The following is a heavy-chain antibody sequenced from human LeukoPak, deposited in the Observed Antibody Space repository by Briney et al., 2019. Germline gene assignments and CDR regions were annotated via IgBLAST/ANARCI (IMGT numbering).Heavy chain of an antibody. J-gene: IGHJ4*02. Sequence: SETLSLTRTVSGGSISSHYWSWIRQPAGKGLEYIGRIHTSGITNYNPSLKSRVTMSGDTSKNQFSLKLSSVTAADTAVYCARDLGSNYVYFDYWGQGSLVTVSS. CDR1: GGSISSHY. V-gene: IGHV4-4*07. CDR3: ARDLGSNYVYFDY. CDR2: IHTSGIT. D-gene: IGHD1-26*01.